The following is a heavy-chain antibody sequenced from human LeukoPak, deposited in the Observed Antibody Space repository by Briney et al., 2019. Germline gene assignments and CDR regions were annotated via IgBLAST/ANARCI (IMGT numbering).Heavy chain of an antibody. J-gene: IGHJ5*02. CDR2: IYYDGST. CDR1: GGSIINSY. V-gene: IGHV4-59*01. Sequence: PSETLSLTCTVSGGSIINSYWSWIRQAPGKGLEWIGYIYYDGSTYYNPSLRSRVTISVDTSKNQFSLKVRSVTAADTAVYYCAKGGGYSYGYSENWFDPWGQGILVTVSS. D-gene: IGHD5-18*01. CDR3: AKGGGYSYGYSENWFDP.